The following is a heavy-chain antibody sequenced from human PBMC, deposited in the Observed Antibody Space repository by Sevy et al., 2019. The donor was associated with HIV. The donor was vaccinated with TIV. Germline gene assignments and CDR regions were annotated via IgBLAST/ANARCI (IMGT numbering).Heavy chain of an antibody. CDR1: GYTFTSSY. CDR3: AGEWGSGTFYVLDY. D-gene: IGHD3-10*01. J-gene: IGHJ4*02. V-gene: IGHV1-46*01. Sequence: ASVKVSCKASGYTFTSSYVHWVRQAPGQGLEWMGTINPTTGTTTDAQKFQGRVTMTRDTSTSTVYLDLSSLRSEDTAVYYCAGEWGSGTFYVLDYWGQGTLVTVSS. CDR2: INPTTGTT.